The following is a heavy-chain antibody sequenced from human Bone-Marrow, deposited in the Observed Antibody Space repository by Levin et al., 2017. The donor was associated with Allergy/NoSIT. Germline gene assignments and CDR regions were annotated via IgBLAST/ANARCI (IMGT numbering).Heavy chain of an antibody. CDR2: IYWDDDK. V-gene: IGHV2-5*02. Sequence: SGPTLVKPTQTLTLTCTFSGFSLSTSGVGVGWIRQPPGKALEWLALIYWDDDKRYSPSLKSRLTITKDTSKNQVVLTMTNMDPVDTATYYCAHRNYDLMYNWFDPWGQGTLVTVSS. CDR3: AHRNYDLMYNWFDP. D-gene: IGHD3-3*01. J-gene: IGHJ5*02. CDR1: GFSLSTSGVG.